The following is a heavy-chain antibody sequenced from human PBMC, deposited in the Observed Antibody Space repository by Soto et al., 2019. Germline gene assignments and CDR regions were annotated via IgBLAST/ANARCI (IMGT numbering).Heavy chain of an antibody. Sequence: QVQLQQSGPGLVKPSETLSLTCTVSGDPITSYFWSWIRQPAGKGLEWIGHMFPGGTTSHNTSLKSRVSMSIDTSKNQFSLTLTSVTAADTAVYYCARTLSGFTYGSRQFYFDYWGQGTLVTVSS. CDR1: GDPITSYF. V-gene: IGHV4-4*07. CDR2: MFPGGTT. J-gene: IGHJ4*02. D-gene: IGHD3-10*01. CDR3: ARTLSGFTYGSRQFYFDY.